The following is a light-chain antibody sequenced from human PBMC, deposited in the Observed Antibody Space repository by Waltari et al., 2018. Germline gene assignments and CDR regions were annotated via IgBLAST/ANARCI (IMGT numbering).Light chain of an antibody. Sequence: YHHSPGQAPRTLVYKPNARASRVADRFSGSIHGNTAALTITGAQADDEYDYYWALYMGSGIWVFGGGTRLTVL. J-gene: IGLJ3*02. CDR2: KPN. CDR3: ALYMGSGIWV. V-gene: IGLV8-61*01.